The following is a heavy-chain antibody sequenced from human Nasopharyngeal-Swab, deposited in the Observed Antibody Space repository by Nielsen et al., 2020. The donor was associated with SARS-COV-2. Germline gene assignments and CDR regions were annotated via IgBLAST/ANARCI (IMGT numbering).Heavy chain of an antibody. V-gene: IGHV3-48*01. CDR3: ASRYNLDY. D-gene: IGHD5-24*01. J-gene: IGHJ4*02. CDR2: ISSSSSTI. CDR1: GFTFSSYS. Sequence: GESLKISCAASGFTFSSYSMNWVRQAPGKGLEWVSYISSSSSTIYYADSVRGRFTISRDNAKNSLHLQMNSLRAEDTAVYYCASRYNLDYWGQGTLVTVSS.